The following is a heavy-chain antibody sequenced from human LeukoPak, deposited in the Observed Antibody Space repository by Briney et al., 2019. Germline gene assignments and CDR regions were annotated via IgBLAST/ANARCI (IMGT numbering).Heavy chain of an antibody. CDR3: RITNPDAFDI. Sequence: ASVKVSCKASGYTFTSYYMHWVRQAPGQGLEWMGRIIPILGIANYAQKFQGRVTITADKSTSTAYMELSSLRSEDTAVYYCRITNPDAFDIWGQGTMVTVSS. CDR1: GYTFTSYY. V-gene: IGHV1-69*02. CDR2: IIPILGIA. J-gene: IGHJ3*02. D-gene: IGHD3-10*01.